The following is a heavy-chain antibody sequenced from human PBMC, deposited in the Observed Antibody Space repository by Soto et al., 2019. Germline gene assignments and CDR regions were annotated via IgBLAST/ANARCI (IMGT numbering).Heavy chain of an antibody. V-gene: IGHV3-30*19. CDR2: TSYDGNNK. CDR3: ARWGTTGGFDL. Sequence: QVQLVESGGGVVQPGTSLRLSCAASGFRFKSFVMHWVRQAPGKGLEWVVFTSYDGNNKDYGDSVKGRFTVSRDNSQNTLHLQMDFLRPEDTALYYCARWGTTGGFDLWGQGPLVSVSS. J-gene: IGHJ4*02. CDR1: GFRFKSFV. D-gene: IGHD3-16*01.